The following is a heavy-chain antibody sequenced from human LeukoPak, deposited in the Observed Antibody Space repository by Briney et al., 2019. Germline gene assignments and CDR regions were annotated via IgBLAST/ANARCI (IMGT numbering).Heavy chain of an antibody. CDR1: GYTFTSYY. D-gene: IGHD3-3*01. V-gene: IGHV1-46*01. CDR2: INPSGGST. CDR3: ARDMDYDFWSGGQVHPSNWFDP. J-gene: IGHJ5*02. Sequence: GASVKVSCKASGYTFTSYYMHWVRQAPGQRLEWMGIINPSGGSTGYAQKFQGRVTMTRDTSTSTVYMELSSLRSEDTAVYYCARDMDYDFWSGGQVHPSNWFDPWGQGTLVTVSS.